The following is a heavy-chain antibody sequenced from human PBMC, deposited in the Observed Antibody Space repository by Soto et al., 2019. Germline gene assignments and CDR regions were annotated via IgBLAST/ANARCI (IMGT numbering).Heavy chain of an antibody. CDR1: GYTFTSYG. D-gene: IGHD5-18*01. J-gene: IGHJ4*02. CDR2: ISAYNGNT. V-gene: IGHV1-18*01. Sequence: QVQLVQSGAEVKKPGASVKVSCKASGYTFTSYGISWVRQAPGQGLEWMGWISAYNGNTNYAQKLQGRATMTTDTSTSTAYMERRSLRSDDTAGYYCARQRIQLWQYYFDYWGQGTLVSVSS. CDR3: ARQRIQLWQYYFDY.